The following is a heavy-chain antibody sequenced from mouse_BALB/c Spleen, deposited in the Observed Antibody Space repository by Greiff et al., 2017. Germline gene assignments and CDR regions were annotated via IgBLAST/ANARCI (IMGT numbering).Heavy chain of an antibody. CDR2: ISDGGSST. CDR3: ARSSSWEGAMDY. V-gene: IGHV5-4*02. D-gene: IGHD4-1*01. CDR1: GFTFSDYY. J-gene: IGHJ4*01. Sequence: DVMLVESGGGLVKPGGSLKLSCAASGFTFSDYYMYWVRQTPEKRLEWVATISDGGSSTYYPDSVKGRFTISRDNAKNNLYLPMSSLKSEDTAMYYSARSSSWEGAMDYWGQGTSVTVSS.